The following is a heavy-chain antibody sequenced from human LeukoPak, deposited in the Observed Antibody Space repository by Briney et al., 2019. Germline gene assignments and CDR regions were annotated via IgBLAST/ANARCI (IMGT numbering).Heavy chain of an antibody. CDR3: AELGITTIGGV. CDR2: ISSSGSTI. V-gene: IGHV3-48*03. D-gene: IGHD3-10*02. J-gene: IGHJ6*04. Sequence: GGSLRLSCAASGFTFRSYEMNWVRQAPGKGLEWVSYISSSGSTIYYADSVKGRFTISRDNAKNSLYLPMNSLRAEDTAVYYCAELGITTIGGVWGKGTTVTIPS. CDR1: GFTFRSYE.